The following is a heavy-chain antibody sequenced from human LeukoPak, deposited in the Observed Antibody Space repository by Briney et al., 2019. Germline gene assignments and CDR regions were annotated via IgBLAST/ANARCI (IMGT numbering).Heavy chain of an antibody. J-gene: IGHJ4*02. Sequence: PGGSLSLSCAASGFTFSSYGMHWVRQGPGMRLEWVAVISYDGSNKYYADSVKGRFTISRDNPKNTLYPQMNSLRAEDTAVYYCAKDLDYDSSGGDYWGQGTLDTVSS. CDR1: GFTFSSYG. CDR3: AKDLDYDSSGGDY. D-gene: IGHD3-22*01. V-gene: IGHV3-30*18. CDR2: ISYDGSNK.